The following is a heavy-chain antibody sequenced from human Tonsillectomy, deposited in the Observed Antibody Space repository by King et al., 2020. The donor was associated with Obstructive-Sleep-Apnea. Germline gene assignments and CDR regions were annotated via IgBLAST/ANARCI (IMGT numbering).Heavy chain of an antibody. J-gene: IGHJ4*02. V-gene: IGHV3-30-3*01. CDR3: ARDHGYSYGYIDYYFDY. D-gene: IGHD5-18*01. CDR2: ISYDGSNK. Sequence: VQLVESGGGVVQPGRSLRLSCAASGFTFSNYAMHWVRQAPGKGLEWVASISYDGSNKYNADSVKGRFTISRDDSKNTLYLQMNSLRAEDTAVYYCARDHGYSYGYIDYYFDYWGQGTLVTVSS. CDR1: GFTFSNYA.